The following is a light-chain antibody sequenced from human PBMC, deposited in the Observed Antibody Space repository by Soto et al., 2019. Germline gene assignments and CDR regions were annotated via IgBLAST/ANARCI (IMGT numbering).Light chain of an antibody. V-gene: IGKV3-15*01. CDR1: LSVSSN. CDR3: QQYNNWPLT. Sequence: EIVMTQSPATLSVSPGERATLSCRASLSVSSNLAWYQQKLGQAPRLLIYGASTRATGIPARFSGSGSGTEFTLTISILQSEDFAVYYCQQYNNWPLTFGGGTKVEIK. J-gene: IGKJ4*01. CDR2: GAS.